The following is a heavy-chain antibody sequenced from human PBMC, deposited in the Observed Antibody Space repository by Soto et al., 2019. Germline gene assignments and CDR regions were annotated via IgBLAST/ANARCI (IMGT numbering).Heavy chain of an antibody. V-gene: IGHV3-21*01. CDR2: MNSSGDYI. CDR3: ARDLITGALGAPPDY. D-gene: IGHD1-20*01. J-gene: IGHJ4*02. CDR1: GFPFSTYR. Sequence: LRLSCAASGFPFSTYRMNWVRQAPGKGLEWVSSMNSSGDYIYYADSVKGRFTISRDNARNSLYLQMNSLRAEDTAVYYCARDLITGALGAPPDYWGQGTLVTVSS.